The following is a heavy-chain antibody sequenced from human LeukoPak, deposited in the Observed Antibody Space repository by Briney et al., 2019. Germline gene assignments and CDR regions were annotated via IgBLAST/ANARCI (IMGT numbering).Heavy chain of an antibody. CDR3: ARQEPPYYDFWSGYHTHLDY. CDR1: GYTFTSYD. Sequence: ASVKVSCKASGYTFTSYDINWVRQAPGQGLEWMGIINPSGGSTSYAQKFQGRVTMTRDTSTSTVYMELSSLRSEDTAVYYCARQEPPYYDFWSGYHTHLDYWGQGTLVTVSS. CDR2: INPSGGST. V-gene: IGHV1-46*01. J-gene: IGHJ4*02. D-gene: IGHD3-3*01.